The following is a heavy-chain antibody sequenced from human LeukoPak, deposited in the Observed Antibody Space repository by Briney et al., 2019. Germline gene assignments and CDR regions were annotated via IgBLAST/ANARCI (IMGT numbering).Heavy chain of an antibody. J-gene: IGHJ4*02. V-gene: IGHV3-30-3*01. D-gene: IGHD5/OR15-5a*01. Sequence: GRSLRLSCAASGFTFSSYAMHWVRQAPGKGLEWVAVISYDGSNKYYADSVKGRFTISRDNSKNTLYLQMNSLRAEDTAVYYCVSGYWGQGTLVTVSS. CDR3: VSGY. CDR2: ISYDGSNK. CDR1: GFTFSSYA.